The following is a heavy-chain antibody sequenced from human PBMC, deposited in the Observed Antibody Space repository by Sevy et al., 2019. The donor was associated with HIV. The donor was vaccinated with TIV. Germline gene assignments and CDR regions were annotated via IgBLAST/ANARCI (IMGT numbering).Heavy chain of an antibody. Sequence: SETLSLTCAVYGGSFSGYYWSWIRQPPGKGLEWIGEINHSGSTNYNPSLKSRVTISVDTSKNQFSLKLSSVTAADTAVYYCARGRRYFDWFTYYFDYWGQGTLVTVSS. CDR1: GGSFSGYY. D-gene: IGHD3-9*01. CDR2: INHSGST. CDR3: ARGRRYFDWFTYYFDY. J-gene: IGHJ4*02. V-gene: IGHV4-34*01.